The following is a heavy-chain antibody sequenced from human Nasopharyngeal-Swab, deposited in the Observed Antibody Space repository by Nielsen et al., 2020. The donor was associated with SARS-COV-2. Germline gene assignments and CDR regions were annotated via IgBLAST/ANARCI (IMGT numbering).Heavy chain of an antibody. CDR1: GFTFSSYA. CDR3: AKARQAYYYGSGSYHDY. CDR2: LSGSGGST. Sequence: GESLKISCAASGFTFSSYAMSWVRQAPGKGLEWVSALSGSGGSTYYADSVKGRFTISRDNSKTTLYLQMNSLRAEDTAVYYCAKARQAYYYGSGSYHDYWGQGTLVTVSS. D-gene: IGHD3-10*01. V-gene: IGHV3-23*01. J-gene: IGHJ4*02.